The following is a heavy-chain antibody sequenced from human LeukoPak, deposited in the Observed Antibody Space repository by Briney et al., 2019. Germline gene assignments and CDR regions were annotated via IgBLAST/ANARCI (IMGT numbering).Heavy chain of an antibody. D-gene: IGHD1-26*01. J-gene: IGHJ6*02. CDR2: IYTSGST. Sequence: SETLSLTCTVSGGSISSYYWSWIRQPAGQGLEWIGRIYTSGSTNYNPSLKSRVTMSVDTSKNQFSLKVRSVTAADTAVYYCARGTDPGSGSYYAHGMDVWGQGTTVTVSS. CDR1: GGSISSYY. CDR3: ARGTDPGSGSYYAHGMDV. V-gene: IGHV4-4*07.